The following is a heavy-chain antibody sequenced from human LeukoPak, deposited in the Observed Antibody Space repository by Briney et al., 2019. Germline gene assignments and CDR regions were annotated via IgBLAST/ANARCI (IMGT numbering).Heavy chain of an antibody. CDR2: VRYDGSKK. CDR3: ARSGLNRFDS. D-gene: IGHD2-15*01. Sequence: GGSLRLSCAASGFTFSTYGMHWVRQAPGKGLEWVAFVRYDGSKKYYTNSVKGRFTISRDNSKNTLYLQMNTLRAEDTAVYYCARSGLNRFDSWGQGTLVIVSS. V-gene: IGHV3-30*02. CDR1: GFTFSTYG. J-gene: IGHJ4*02.